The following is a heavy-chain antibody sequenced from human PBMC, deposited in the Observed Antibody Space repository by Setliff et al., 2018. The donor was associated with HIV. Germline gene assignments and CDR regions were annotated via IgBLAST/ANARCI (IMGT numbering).Heavy chain of an antibody. V-gene: IGHV5-51*01. Sequence: GESLKISCKGSGYSFTTYWIGWVRQMPGKGLEWMGIIHPGDSETRYSLSFQGQVIITADKSISTAYLQWSSLKASDTAMYYCASLQPDAVDVWGQGTTVTVSS. CDR1: GYSFTTYW. CDR3: ASLQPDAVDV. CDR2: IHPGDSET. J-gene: IGHJ6*02.